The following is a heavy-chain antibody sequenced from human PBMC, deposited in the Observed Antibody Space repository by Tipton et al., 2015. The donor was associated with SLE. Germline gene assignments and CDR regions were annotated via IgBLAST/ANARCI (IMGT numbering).Heavy chain of an antibody. J-gene: IGHJ5*02. Sequence: TLSLTCTVSGGSISSYYWSWFRQPPGKRLKWIGYIYYSGNTHYKPSLESRVTISVDTSKDQFSLRLSSVTAADTAVYYCARHGGATPFDPWGQGILVTVSS. D-gene: IGHD4/OR15-4a*01. CDR3: ARHGGATPFDP. CDR2: IYYSGNT. CDR1: GGSISSYY. V-gene: IGHV4-59*08.